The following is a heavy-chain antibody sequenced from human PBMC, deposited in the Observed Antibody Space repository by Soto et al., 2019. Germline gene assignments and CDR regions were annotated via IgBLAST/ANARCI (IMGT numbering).Heavy chain of an antibody. J-gene: IGHJ6*02. CDR2: INHSGST. CDR1: GGSFSGYY. CDR3: GRWGGGQKQQPPKYYYGMNV. D-gene: IGHD6-13*01. V-gene: IGHV4-34*01. Sequence: SETLSLTCAVYGGSFSGYYWSWIRQPPGKGLEWIGEINHSGSTNYNPSLKSRVTISVDTSKNQFSLKLSSVPAGERVVYYLGRWGGGQKQQPPKYYYGMNVWGQGTTVTVSS.